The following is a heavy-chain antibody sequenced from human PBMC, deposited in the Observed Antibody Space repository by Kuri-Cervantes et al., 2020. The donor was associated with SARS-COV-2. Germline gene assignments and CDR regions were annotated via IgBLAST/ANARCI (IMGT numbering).Heavy chain of an antibody. V-gene: IGHV3-23*01. CDR1: GFTFSSYA. CDR2: ISGSGGST. Sequence: GESLKISCAASGFTFSSYAMSWVRQAPGKGLEWVSAISGSGGSTYYADSVKGRFTISRDNSKNTLYLQVNSLRAEDTAVYYCAKWGGYCSGGSCSLPFQHWGQGTLVTVSS. J-gene: IGHJ1*01. CDR3: AKWGGYCSGGSCSLPFQH. D-gene: IGHD2-15*01.